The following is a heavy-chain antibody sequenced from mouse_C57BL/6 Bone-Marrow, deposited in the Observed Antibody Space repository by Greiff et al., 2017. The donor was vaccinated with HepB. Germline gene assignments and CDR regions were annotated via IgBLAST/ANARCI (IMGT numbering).Heavy chain of an antibody. V-gene: IGHV14-3*01. Sequence: EVQLQQSVAELVRPGASVKLSCTASGSNIKNTYMHWVKQRPEQGLEWIGRIDPANGNTKYAPKFQGKATITADTSSNTAYLQLSSLTSEDTAIYYCASTRQRKLDAMDYWGQGTSVTVSS. D-gene: IGHD3-2*01. CDR1: GSNIKNTY. CDR3: ASTRQRKLDAMDY. J-gene: IGHJ4*01. CDR2: IDPANGNT.